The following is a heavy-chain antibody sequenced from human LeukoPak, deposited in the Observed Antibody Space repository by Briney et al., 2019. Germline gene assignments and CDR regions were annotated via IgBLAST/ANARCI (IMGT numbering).Heavy chain of an antibody. Sequence: PSKTLSLTCTVSGGSISTSSSYYCGWIRQPPGRGLEWIGTIYYDGSTYYNPSLKSRVTIFVDTSKNQFSLKLSSVTAADTAVYYSAIIQMWLTPKEGWFDPWGQGTLVTVSS. J-gene: IGHJ5*02. CDR3: AIIQMWLTPKEGWFDP. CDR2: IYYDGST. V-gene: IGHV4-39*01. CDR1: GGSISTSSSYY. D-gene: IGHD4-23*01.